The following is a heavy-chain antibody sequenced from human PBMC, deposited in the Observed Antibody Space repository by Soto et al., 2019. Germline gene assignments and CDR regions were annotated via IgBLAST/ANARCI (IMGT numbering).Heavy chain of an antibody. CDR3: ARSPEEYSYGPGDY. Sequence: ASVKVSCKASGYTFTGYYMHWVRQAPGQGLEWMGWINPNSGGTNYAQKFQGWVTMTRDTSISTAYMELSRLRSDDTAVYYCARSPEEYSYGPGDYWGQGTLVTVSS. D-gene: IGHD5-18*01. J-gene: IGHJ4*02. CDR1: GYTFTGYY. CDR2: INPNSGGT. V-gene: IGHV1-2*04.